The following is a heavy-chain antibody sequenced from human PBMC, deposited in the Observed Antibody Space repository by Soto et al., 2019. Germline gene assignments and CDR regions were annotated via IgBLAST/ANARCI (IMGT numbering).Heavy chain of an antibody. CDR3: ARDWGPYWFDT. V-gene: IGHV4-61*01. J-gene: IGHJ5*02. CDR2: IYGSGNT. Sequence: SETLSLTCTVSGTSLNSGTNYWNWVRQPPGKALEWIGYIYGSGNTKYNPSLKSRVTISQDTSKNQVSLKMNSVTATDTAMYYCARDWGPYWFDTWGQGILVTVSS. D-gene: IGHD7-27*01. CDR1: GTSLNSGTNY.